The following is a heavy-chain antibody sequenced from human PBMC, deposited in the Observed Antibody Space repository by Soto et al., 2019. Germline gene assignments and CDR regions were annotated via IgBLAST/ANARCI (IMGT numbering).Heavy chain of an antibody. Sequence: EVQLVESGGGLVQPGGSLRLSCAASGFTFSAHYMDWVRQAPGKGLECVGRINNKANSYTTEYAASVEGRFTISREDSQNSLYLQMNSLKTEDTAVYYCARVSLVGPSGGRYFDYWGQGSKVAVSS. CDR1: GFTFSAHY. V-gene: IGHV3-72*01. CDR2: INNKANSYTT. D-gene: IGHD1-26*01. J-gene: IGHJ4*02. CDR3: ARVSLVGPSGGRYFDY.